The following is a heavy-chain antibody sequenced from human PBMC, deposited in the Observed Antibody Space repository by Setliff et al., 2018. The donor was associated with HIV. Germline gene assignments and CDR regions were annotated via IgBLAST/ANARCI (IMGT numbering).Heavy chain of an antibody. J-gene: IGHJ4*02. CDR2: FYYSGST. V-gene: IGHV4-39*01. CDR1: GVSFSSSSYY. Sequence: SETLSLPCTVSGVSFSSSSYYRGWIRQPPGKGLEWIGSFYYSGSTYYNPSLKSRVTISVDTSKNQFSLRLTSVTAADTAVYYCARHSRAGDIDYWGRGTLVTVSS. D-gene: IGHD2-21*02. CDR3: ARHSRAGDIDY.